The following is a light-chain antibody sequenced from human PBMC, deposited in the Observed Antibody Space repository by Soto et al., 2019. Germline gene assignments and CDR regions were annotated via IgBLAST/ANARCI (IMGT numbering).Light chain of an antibody. CDR2: GAS. J-gene: IGKJ1*01. Sequence: EIVMTQSPGTLSVSPGERATHSCRASQSVSSNLACYQQKPGQAPSLLIYGASTRATGIPARFSGSGSGTEFALTISSLQSEDFAVYYCQQYNNWPRTFGQGTKVDIK. V-gene: IGKV3-15*01. CDR3: QQYNNWPRT. CDR1: QSVSSN.